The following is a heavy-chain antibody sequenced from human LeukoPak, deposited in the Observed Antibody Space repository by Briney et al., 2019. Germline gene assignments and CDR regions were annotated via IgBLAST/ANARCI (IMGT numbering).Heavy chain of an antibody. V-gene: IGHV1-18*01. D-gene: IGHD2-2*01. CDR2: ISAYNGNT. J-gene: IGHJ5*02. CDR1: GYTFTSYG. CDR3: ARDLWPHCSSTRCLNWFDL. Sequence: ASVKVSCKASGYTFTSYGISWVRQAPGQGLEWMGWISAYNGNTNYAQKLQGRVTMTTDTSTSTAYMELRSLRSDDTAVYYCARDLWPHCSSTRCLNWFDLWGQGTLVTVSS.